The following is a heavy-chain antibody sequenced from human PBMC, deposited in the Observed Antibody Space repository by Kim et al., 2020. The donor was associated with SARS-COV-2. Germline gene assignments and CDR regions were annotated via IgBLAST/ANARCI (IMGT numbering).Heavy chain of an antibody. CDR1: GGSFSGYY. V-gene: IGHV4-34*01. D-gene: IGHD6-6*01. CDR3: ARAVLSFLEAFRRFDP. CDR2: INHSGST. J-gene: IGHJ5*02. Sequence: SETLSLTCAVYGGSFSGYYWSWIRQPPGKGLEWIGEINHSGSTNYNPSLKSRVTISVDTSKNQFSLKLSSVTAADTAVHYCARAVLSFLEAFRRFDPWGQGTLVTVSS.